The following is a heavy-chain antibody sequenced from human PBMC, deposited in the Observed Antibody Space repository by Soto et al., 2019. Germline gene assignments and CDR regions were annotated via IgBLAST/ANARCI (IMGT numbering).Heavy chain of an antibody. CDR2: IKSKTDGGTT. Sequence: WGSLRLSCAASGFSFSNAWMNWFRQAPGKGLEWVGRIKSKTDGGTTDYAAPVKGRFTISRDDSKNTLYLQMNSLKTEDTAVYYCTTLSYGDYSYYYYGMDVWGQGTTVTVSS. D-gene: IGHD4-17*01. V-gene: IGHV3-15*01. CDR1: GFSFSNAW. CDR3: TTLSYGDYSYYYYGMDV. J-gene: IGHJ6*02.